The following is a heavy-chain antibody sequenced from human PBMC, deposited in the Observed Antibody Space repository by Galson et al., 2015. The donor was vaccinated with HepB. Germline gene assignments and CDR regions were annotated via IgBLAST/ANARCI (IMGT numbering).Heavy chain of an antibody. D-gene: IGHD3-9*01. V-gene: IGHV4-34*01. CDR2: INHSGST. CDR1: GGSFSGYY. J-gene: IGHJ5*02. Sequence: SETLSLTCAVYGGSFSGYYWSWIRQPPGKGLEWIGEINHSGSTNYNPSLKSRVTISVDTSKNQFSLKLSSVTAADTAVYYCARGNMRYFDWLLYPTGFDPWGQGTLVTVSS. CDR3: ARGNMRYFDWLLYPTGFDP.